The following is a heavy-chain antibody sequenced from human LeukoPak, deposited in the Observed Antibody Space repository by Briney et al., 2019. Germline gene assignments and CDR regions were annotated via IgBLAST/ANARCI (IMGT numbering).Heavy chain of an antibody. D-gene: IGHD5-18*01. CDR2: INPNSGDT. J-gene: IGHJ4*02. V-gene: IGHV1-2*02. CDR3: ARILRGYSYGTIDY. Sequence: ASVKVSCKASGYTFTGYYLHWVRQAPGQGLEWMGWINPNSGDTNYAQKFQGRVTMTRDTSISTAYMELRRLRSDDTAVYYCARILRGYSYGTIDYWGQGTLVTVSS. CDR1: GYTFTGYY.